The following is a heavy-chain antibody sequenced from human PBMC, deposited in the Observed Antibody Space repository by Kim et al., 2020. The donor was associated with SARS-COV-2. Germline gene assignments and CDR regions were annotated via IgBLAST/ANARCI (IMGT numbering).Heavy chain of an antibody. Sequence: NTRYSQKLQDRVTLTRDTFASTVYMELSSLMSEDTAVYYCARRGSGHGLDVWGQGTTVTVSS. D-gene: IGHD6-25*01. CDR2: NT. CDR3: ARRGSGHGLDV. V-gene: IGHV1-3*01. J-gene: IGHJ6*02.